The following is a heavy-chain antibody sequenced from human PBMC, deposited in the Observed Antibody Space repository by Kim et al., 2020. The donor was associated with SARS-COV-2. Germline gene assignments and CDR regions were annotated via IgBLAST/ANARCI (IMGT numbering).Heavy chain of an antibody. J-gene: IGHJ4*02. Sequence: YNPSLKSRFTISVDTSKNQFSMKLSSVTAADTAVYYCAREDFTFYSSFDYWGQGTLVTVSS. V-gene: IGHV4-34*01. CDR3: AREDFTFYSSFDY. D-gene: IGHD5-18*01.